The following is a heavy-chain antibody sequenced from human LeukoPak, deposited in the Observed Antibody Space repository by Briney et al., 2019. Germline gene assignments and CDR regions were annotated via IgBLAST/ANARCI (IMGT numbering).Heavy chain of an antibody. V-gene: IGHV4-39*07. J-gene: IGHJ4*02. D-gene: IGHD2-15*01. CDR1: GGSISSSSYY. CDR2: IYYSGST. CDR3: ARLVVVAATDADY. Sequence: SETLSLTCTVSGGSISSSSYYWGWIRQPPGKGLEWIGSIYYSGSTNYNPSLKSRVTISVDTSKNQFSLKLSSVTAADTAVYYCARLVVVAATDADYWGQGTLVTVSS.